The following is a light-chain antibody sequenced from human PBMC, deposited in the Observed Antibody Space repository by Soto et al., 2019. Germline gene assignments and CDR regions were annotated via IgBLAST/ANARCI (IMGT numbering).Light chain of an antibody. CDR3: QQYGSSPPIT. CDR2: GAS. J-gene: IGKJ5*01. CDR1: QSVSSSY. Sequence: EIVVSLSPATLSASQGERATLSCRASQSVSSSYLAWYQQKPGQAPRLLIYGASSRATGIPDRFSGSGSGTDFTLTTSRLEPEDFAVYYCQQYGSSPPITFGQGTRLEIK. V-gene: IGKV3-20*01.